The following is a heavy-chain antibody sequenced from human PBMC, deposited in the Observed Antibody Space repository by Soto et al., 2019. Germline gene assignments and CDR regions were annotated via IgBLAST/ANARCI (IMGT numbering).Heavy chain of an antibody. J-gene: IGHJ5*02. CDR2: ASGSGENT. CDR1: GFTFSNYA. D-gene: IGHD2-2*01. Sequence: PGGSLRLSWAASGFTFSNYAMAWVRQAPGKGLEWVSTASGSGENTYYTDSVKGRFTISRDNSKNTSISTAYMELSRLRSDDTAVYYCARSLFSYASNWFDPWGQGTLVTVSS. CDR3: ARSLFSYASNWFDP. V-gene: IGHV3-23*01.